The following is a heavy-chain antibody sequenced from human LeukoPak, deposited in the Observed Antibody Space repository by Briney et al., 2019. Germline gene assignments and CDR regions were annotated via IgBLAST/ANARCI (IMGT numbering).Heavy chain of an antibody. CDR1: GSTFSSYA. Sequence: ASVKVSCKASGSTFSSYAISWVRQAPGQGLEWMGGIIPIFGTANYAQKFQGRVTITADESTSTAYMEVSSLRSEDTAVYCCATSIRFLEWLPPSGYMDVWGKGTTVTVSS. CDR2: IIPIFGTA. V-gene: IGHV1-69*13. J-gene: IGHJ6*03. CDR3: ATSIRFLEWLPPSGYMDV. D-gene: IGHD3-3*01.